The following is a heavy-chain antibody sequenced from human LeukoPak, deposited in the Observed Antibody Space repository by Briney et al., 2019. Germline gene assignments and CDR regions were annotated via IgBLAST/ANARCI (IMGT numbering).Heavy chain of an antibody. V-gene: IGHV3-33*01. CDR3: ARDVGCGYCTNGVCPCAFDI. D-gene: IGHD2-8*01. CDR2: IWYDGSNK. Sequence: GRSLRLSCAASGFTFSSYGMHWVHQAPGKGLEWVAVIWYDGSNKYYADSVKGRFTISRDNSKNTLYLQMNSLRAEDTAVYYCARDVGCGYCTNGVCPCAFDIWGQGTMVTVSS. J-gene: IGHJ3*02. CDR1: GFTFSSYG.